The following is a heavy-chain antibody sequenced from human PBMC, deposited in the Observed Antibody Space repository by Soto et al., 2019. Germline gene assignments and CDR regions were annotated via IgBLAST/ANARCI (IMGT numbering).Heavy chain of an antibody. CDR1: GFSLSNARMG. D-gene: IGHD3-3*01. CDR2: IFSNDEK. J-gene: IGHJ5*02. V-gene: IGHV2-26*01. CDR3: ARILRSIFGVSYMFDP. Sequence: QVTLKESGPVLVKPTETLTLTCTVSGFSLSNARMGVSWVRQPPGKALECLAHIFSNDEKSYSTSLKSRLTISKDTSKSQVVLTMTNMDPVDTATYYCARILRSIFGVSYMFDPWGQRTLVTVSS.